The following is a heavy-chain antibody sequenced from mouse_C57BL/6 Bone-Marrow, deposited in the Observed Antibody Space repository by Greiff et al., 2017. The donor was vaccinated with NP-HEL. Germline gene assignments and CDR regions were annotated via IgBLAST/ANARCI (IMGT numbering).Heavy chain of an antibody. V-gene: IGHV2-2*01. CDR3: ARNDEGLRRGYYAMDY. J-gene: IGHJ4*01. CDR1: GFSLTSYG. D-gene: IGHD2-2*01. Sequence: QVQLQQSGPGLVQPSQSLSITCTASGFSLTSYGVHWVRQSPGKGLEWLGVIWSGGSTDYNAAFISSLCISKDNSERQVFFKMTSLQADGTAIYYCARNDEGLRRGYYAMDYWGQGTSVTVSS. CDR2: IWSGGST.